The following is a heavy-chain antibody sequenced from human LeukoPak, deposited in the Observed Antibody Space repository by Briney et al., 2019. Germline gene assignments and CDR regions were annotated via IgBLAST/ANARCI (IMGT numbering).Heavy chain of an antibody. CDR3: TTGHLSQASFDF. J-gene: IGHJ4*02. V-gene: IGHV3-15*04. Sequence: GGSLRLSCAASGFTFSNAWMSWVRQTPGKGLEWVGRIVSQTDGGTIDYAAPVKGRFTVSRDDSKNTLYLQMNSLQSEDTAVYYCTTGHLSQASFDFWGQGTLVTVSS. CDR2: IVSQTDGGTI. CDR1: GFTFSNAW.